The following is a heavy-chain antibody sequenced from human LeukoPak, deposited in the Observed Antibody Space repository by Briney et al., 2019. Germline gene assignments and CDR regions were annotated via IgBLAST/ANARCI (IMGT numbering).Heavy chain of an antibody. V-gene: IGHV3-30*03. Sequence: GGSLRLSCAASGFTFSSYGMHWVRQAPGKGLEWVAVISYDGSNKYYADSVKGRFTISRDNSKNTLYLQMNSLRAEDTAVYYCASGNKWEVLWGQGTLVTVSS. J-gene: IGHJ4*02. CDR3: ASGNKWEVL. D-gene: IGHD1-26*01. CDR2: ISYDGSNK. CDR1: GFTFSSYG.